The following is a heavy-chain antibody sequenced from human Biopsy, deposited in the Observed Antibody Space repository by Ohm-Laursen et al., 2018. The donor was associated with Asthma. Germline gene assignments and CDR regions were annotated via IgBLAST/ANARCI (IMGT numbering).Heavy chain of an antibody. J-gene: IGHJ4*02. Sequence: SSVKVSCKASGTTFSSYSFSWVRQAPGQELEWMGGIIPVFPTANYPQKFQGRVTISADESTKTAYMELSSLTSEDTAVYYCARGDSSNWSHYYFDYWGQGTLVTVSS. CDR2: IIPVFPTA. V-gene: IGHV1-69*01. CDR3: ARGDSSNWSHYYFDY. CDR1: GTTFSSYS. D-gene: IGHD3-22*01.